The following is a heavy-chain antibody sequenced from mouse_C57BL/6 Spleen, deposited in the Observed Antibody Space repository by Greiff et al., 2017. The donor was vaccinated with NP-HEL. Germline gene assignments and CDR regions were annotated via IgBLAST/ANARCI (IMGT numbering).Heavy chain of an antibody. D-gene: IGHD2-3*01. CDR3: ARSGDGYYGRYFDV. CDR2: IYPGDGDT. Sequence: QVQLQQSGAELVKPGASVKISCKASGYAFSSYWMNWVKQRPGKGLEWIGQIYPGDGDTNYNGKFKGKGTLTADKSSSTAYMQLSSLTSEDSAVYFCARSGDGYYGRYFDVWGTGTTVTVSS. V-gene: IGHV1-80*01. CDR1: GYAFSSYW. J-gene: IGHJ1*03.